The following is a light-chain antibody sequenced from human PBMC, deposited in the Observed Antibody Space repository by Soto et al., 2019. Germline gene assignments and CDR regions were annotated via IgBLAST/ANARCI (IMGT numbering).Light chain of an antibody. V-gene: IGLV1-51*01. CDR3: GTWDSSLSAVL. CDR1: SSNIGNNY. CDR2: DNN. J-gene: IGLJ2*01. Sequence: QSVLTQPPSVSAAPGQKVTISCSGSSSNIGNNYVSWYQQLPGTAPKLLIYDNNKRPSGIPDRFSGSKSGTSATLGITGLQTGDEANYYCGTWDSSLSAVLFG.